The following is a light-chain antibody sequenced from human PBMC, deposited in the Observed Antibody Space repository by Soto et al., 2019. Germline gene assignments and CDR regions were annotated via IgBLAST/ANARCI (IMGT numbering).Light chain of an antibody. CDR2: DVN. J-gene: IGLJ1*01. Sequence: LTQPHSVSESPGKTLSISCTRSSGSIANNYVSWYQQHPGEAPKLMIYDVNERPSSGVPDRFSGSKSGNTASLTISGLQAEDEAEYYCCSFSGTSTLYVFGSGTKLTVL. CDR3: CSFSGTSTLYV. CDR1: SSGSIANNY. V-gene: IGLV2-11*01.